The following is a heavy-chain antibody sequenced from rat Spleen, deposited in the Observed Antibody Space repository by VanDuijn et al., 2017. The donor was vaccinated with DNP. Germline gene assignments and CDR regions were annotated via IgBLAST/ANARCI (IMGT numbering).Heavy chain of an antibody. CDR2: ITSGAGTT. V-gene: IGHV5-31*01. J-gene: IGHJ1*01. D-gene: IGHD5-1*01. Sequence: EVQLVESGGDLVQPGGSLKLSCVASGFTFSYYWMAWIRQVPGKGLEWIASITSGAGTTSYADSVKGRFTISRDDAKSTLYLQMDSLRSEDSATYYCATRGVGARYYWHFDFWGPGTMVTVSS. CDR1: GFTFSYYW. CDR3: ATRGVGARYYWHFDF.